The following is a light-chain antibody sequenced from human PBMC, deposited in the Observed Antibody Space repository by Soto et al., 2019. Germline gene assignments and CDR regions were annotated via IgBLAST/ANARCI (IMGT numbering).Light chain of an antibody. J-gene: IGLJ3*02. Sequence: QAVVTQPPSVSWAPGQRVTISCTGRSSNIGAGYDVHWYQQLPGTAPKLLIYGNSNRPSGVPDRFSGSKSGPSASLAITGLHAEDESDYYCQSYDSSLSALFGGGTKLTVL. V-gene: IGLV1-40*01. CDR3: QSYDSSLSAL. CDR1: SSNIGAGYD. CDR2: GNS.